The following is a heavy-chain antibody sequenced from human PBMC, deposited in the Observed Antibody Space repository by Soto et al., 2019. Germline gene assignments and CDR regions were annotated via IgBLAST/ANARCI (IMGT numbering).Heavy chain of an antibody. J-gene: IGHJ4*02. Sequence: QVQLQESGPGLVKPSQTLSLTCTVSGGSISSGGYYCNWIRQHPGKGLEWIGYIYYSGSTYYNPSLKRRVTISVDTSKNQFALKLTSVTAADTAVYYGARDSSGYYHFDSWGQGTLVTVSS. V-gene: IGHV4-31*03. CDR2: IYYSGST. CDR1: GGSISSGGYY. CDR3: ARDSSGYYHFDS. D-gene: IGHD3-22*01.